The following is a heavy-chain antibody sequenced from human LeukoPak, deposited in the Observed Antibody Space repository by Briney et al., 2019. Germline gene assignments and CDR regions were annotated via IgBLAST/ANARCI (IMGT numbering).Heavy chain of an antibody. CDR1: GYAFTSYA. D-gene: IGHD6-13*01. CDR3: ARGVLREQQLGLDY. V-gene: IGHV1-3*01. CDR2: INAGNGNT. J-gene: IGHJ4*02. Sequence: ASVKVSCKASGYAFTSYAIHWVRQAPGQRLEWMGWINAGNGNTQYSQKFQGRVTITRDTSASTAYMELSSLRSEDTAVYYCARGVLREQQLGLDYWGQGTLVTVSS.